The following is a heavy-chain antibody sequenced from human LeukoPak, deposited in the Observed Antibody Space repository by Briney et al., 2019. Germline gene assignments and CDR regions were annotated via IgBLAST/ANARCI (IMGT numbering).Heavy chain of an antibody. J-gene: IGHJ4*02. CDR1: GFTFSSFA. Sequence: GGSLRLSCAASGFTFSSFAMTWVRQAPGKGLEWVSGFDGNGPNAYYADSVKGRWTISRDNSRNTLYLEMNSLRPEDTAIYYCAKPRTTGLGWAQFDYWGQGSLVTVSS. CDR3: AKPRTTGLGWAQFDY. V-gene: IGHV3-23*01. CDR2: FDGNGPNA. D-gene: IGHD2-8*02.